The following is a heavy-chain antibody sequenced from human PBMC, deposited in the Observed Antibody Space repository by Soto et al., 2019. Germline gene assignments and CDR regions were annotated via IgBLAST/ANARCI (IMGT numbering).Heavy chain of an antibody. CDR3: VYATPVTTGGDY. V-gene: IGHV2-5*02. CDR2: IYWDDDK. J-gene: IGHJ4*02. CDR1: GFSLSTTGVG. Sequence: QITLKESGPPLVKPTQTLTLTCTFSGFSLSTTGVGVGWIRQPPGKALDWLALIYWDDDKRYSPSLKSRLTITKDTSKNQVVLTMTNMDPIDTATYYCVYATPVTTGGDYWGQGTLVTVSS. D-gene: IGHD4-17*01.